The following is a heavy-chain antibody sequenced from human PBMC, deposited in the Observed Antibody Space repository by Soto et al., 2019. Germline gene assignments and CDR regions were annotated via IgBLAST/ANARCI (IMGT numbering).Heavy chain of an antibody. D-gene: IGHD2-15*01. CDR2: INSDGSST. CDR3: ARDQGYCRGGSCCVAGY. J-gene: IGHJ4*02. CDR1: GFTFSSYW. Sequence: EVLLVESGGGLVQPGGSQRLSCAASGFTFSSYWMHWVRQAPGKGLVWVSRINSDGSSTSYADSVKGRFTISRENAKNTLSLQMHGLRADDTAVYYCARDQGYCRGGSCCVAGYWGQGTLVTVSS. V-gene: IGHV3-74*01.